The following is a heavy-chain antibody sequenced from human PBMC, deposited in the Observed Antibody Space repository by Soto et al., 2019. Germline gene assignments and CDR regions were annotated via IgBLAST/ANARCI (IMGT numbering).Heavy chain of an antibody. CDR3: ASYNLDYGDYGGPYYFDY. Sequence: SETLSLTCAVSGGSISSGGYSWSWIRQPPGKGLEWIGYIYHSGSTYYNPSLKSRVTISVDRSKNQFSLKLSSVTAADTAVYYCASYNLDYGDYGGPYYFDYWGQGTLVTVSS. J-gene: IGHJ4*02. D-gene: IGHD4-17*01. CDR1: GGSISSGGYS. V-gene: IGHV4-30-2*01. CDR2: IYHSGST.